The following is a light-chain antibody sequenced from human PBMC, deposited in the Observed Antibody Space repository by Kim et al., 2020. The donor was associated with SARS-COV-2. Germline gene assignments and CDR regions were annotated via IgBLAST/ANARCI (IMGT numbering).Light chain of an antibody. CDR3: SSYTSSSTYG. CDR1: AGDVRCNTY. Sequence: NNVWTRSAGDVRCNTYVTWDQQNPGETTQLIIYDVSKRPSGVSNRFSGCKSGKTASLTISGIQDEDEADYNCSSYTSSSTYGFGNGTKVTVL. J-gene: IGLJ6*01. V-gene: IGLV2-14*04. CDR2: DVS.